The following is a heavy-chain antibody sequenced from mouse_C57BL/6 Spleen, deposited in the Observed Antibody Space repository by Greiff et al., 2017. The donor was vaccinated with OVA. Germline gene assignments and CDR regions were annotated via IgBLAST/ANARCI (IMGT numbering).Heavy chain of an antibody. V-gene: IGHV1-64*01. CDR3: AKGGDYYGSSWVYYARDY. CDR1: GYTFTSYW. CDR2: IHPNSGST. J-gene: IGHJ4*01. Sequence: VQLQQPGAELVKPGASVKLSCKASGYTFTSYWMHWVKQRPGQGLEWIGMIHPNSGSTNYNEKFKSKATLTVDKSSSTAYMQLSSLTSEDSAVYYCAKGGDYYGSSWVYYARDYWGQGTSVTVSS. D-gene: IGHD1-1*01.